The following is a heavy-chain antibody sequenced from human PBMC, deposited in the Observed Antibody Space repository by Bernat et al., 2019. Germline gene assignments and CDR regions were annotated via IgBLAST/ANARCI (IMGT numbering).Heavy chain of an antibody. CDR1: GYTFTGYY. D-gene: IGHD1-26*01. V-gene: IGHV1-2*04. J-gene: IGHJ3*02. CDR3: ARVGVGATFAFDI. Sequence: QVQLVQSGAEVKKPGASVKVSCKASGYTFTGYYMHWVRQAPGQGLEWMGWINPNSGGTNYAQKFQGWVSITRDASIRTAYMELSRLGSDDTAVYYCARVGVGATFAFDIWGKGTMVTVSS. CDR2: INPNSGGT.